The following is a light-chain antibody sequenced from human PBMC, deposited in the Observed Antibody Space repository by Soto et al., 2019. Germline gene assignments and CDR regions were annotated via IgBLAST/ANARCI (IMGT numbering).Light chain of an antibody. CDR3: QVWDSDSDPSYV. CDR2: DDT. J-gene: IGLJ1*01. CDR1: NIGAYS. V-gene: IGLV3-21*02. Sequence: SYELTQPPSVSVAPGQTTRITCGGNNIGAYSVYWYQQKPGQAPVLVVYDDTNRPSGIPGRFSGSNSGNTATLTISSVEAGDEAPYYCQVWDSDSDPSYVFGGGTKVTVL.